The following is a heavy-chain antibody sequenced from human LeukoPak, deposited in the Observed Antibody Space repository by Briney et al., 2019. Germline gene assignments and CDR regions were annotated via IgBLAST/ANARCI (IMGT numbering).Heavy chain of an antibody. CDR2: VYSGGST. D-gene: IGHD1-1*01. CDR3: ARGVTTGTTPYYYAMDV. CDR1: GFTVSSNY. Sequence: GGSLRLSCTASGFTVSSNYMSWVRQAPGRGLEWVSFVYSGGSTYYEDSVKGRFTISRDNPKNTLYLQMNSLSAEDTAVYYCARGVTTGTTPYYYAMDVWGQGTTVTVSS. V-gene: IGHV3-53*01. J-gene: IGHJ6*02.